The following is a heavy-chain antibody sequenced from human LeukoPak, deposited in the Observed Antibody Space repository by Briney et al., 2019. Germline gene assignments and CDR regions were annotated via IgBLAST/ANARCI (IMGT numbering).Heavy chain of an antibody. D-gene: IGHD1-26*01. CDR2: ISGSGGST. CDR3: AKFRGSYPYYYYYMDV. Sequence: GGSLRLSCAASGFTFSSYAMSWVRQAPGKGLEWVSAISGSGGSTYYADSVKGRFTISRDNSKNMLYLQMNSLRAEDTAVYYCAKFRGSYPYYYYYMDVWGKGTTVTVSS. CDR1: GFTFSSYA. J-gene: IGHJ6*03. V-gene: IGHV3-23*01.